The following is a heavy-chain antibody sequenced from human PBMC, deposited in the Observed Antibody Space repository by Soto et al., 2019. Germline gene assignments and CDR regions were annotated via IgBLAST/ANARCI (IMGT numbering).Heavy chain of an antibody. J-gene: IGHJ4*02. D-gene: IGHD3-3*01. Sequence: HPGGSLRLSRAASGFTFSSYGMHWVRQAPGKGLEWVAVIWYDGSNKYYADSVKGRFTISRDNSKNTLYLQMNSLRAEDTAVYYCARDTSLNYDFWSGYLDYWGQGTLVTVSS. CDR2: IWYDGSNK. V-gene: IGHV3-33*01. CDR1: GFTFSSYG. CDR3: ARDTSLNYDFWSGYLDY.